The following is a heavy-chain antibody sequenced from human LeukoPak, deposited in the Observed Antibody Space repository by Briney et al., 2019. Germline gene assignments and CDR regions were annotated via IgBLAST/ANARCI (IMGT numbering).Heavy chain of an antibody. CDR3: ARGPDTAMVQ. J-gene: IGHJ4*02. D-gene: IGHD5-18*01. Sequence: PGGSLRLSCAASGFTFSSYWMHWVRQAPGKVLVWVSRINSNGSSTSYADSVKGRFTISRDNAKNTLYLQMNSLRAEDTAVYYCARGPDTAMVQWGQGTLVTVSS. V-gene: IGHV3-74*01. CDR1: GFTFSSYW. CDR2: INSNGSST.